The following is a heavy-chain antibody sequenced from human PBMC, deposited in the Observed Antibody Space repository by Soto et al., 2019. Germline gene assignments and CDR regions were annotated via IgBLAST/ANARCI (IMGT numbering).Heavy chain of an antibody. CDR2: IIPIFGTA. Sequence: QVQLVQSGAEVKKPGSSVKVSCKASGGTFSSYAISWVRQAPGQGLEWMGGIIPIFGTANYAQKFQGRLTITADKSTSTAYMELSSLISEDTAVYYGARNDGGPGINYYCCGMDVWGQGPTVTVSS. CDR3: ARNDGGPGINYYCCGMDV. J-gene: IGHJ6*02. D-gene: IGHD1-1*01. V-gene: IGHV1-69*06. CDR1: GGTFSSYA.